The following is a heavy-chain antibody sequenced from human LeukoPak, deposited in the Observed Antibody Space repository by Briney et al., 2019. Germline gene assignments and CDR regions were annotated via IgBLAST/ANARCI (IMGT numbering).Heavy chain of an antibody. CDR1: GGSISSGGYY. J-gene: IGHJ4*02. CDR2: IYYSGST. Sequence: SETLSLTCTVSGGSISSGGYYWSWIRQHPGESLEWSVYIYYSGSTYYNPSLKSRVTLSVDTSKNQFSLTLSSVTAADTAVYYCARATAYYFDYWGQGTLVTVSS. V-gene: IGHV4-31*03. CDR3: ARATAYYFDY. D-gene: IGHD4-17*01.